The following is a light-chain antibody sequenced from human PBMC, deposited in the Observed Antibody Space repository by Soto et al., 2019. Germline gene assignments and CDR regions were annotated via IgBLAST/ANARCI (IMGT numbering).Light chain of an antibody. Sequence: EIVLTQSPGTLSLSPGERATLSCRASQSVSSSYLAWYQQKPGQAPRLLMYGASSRATGIPDRFSGTGSGTDFTLTISRLEPEDFAVYYCQQYGSSPRGIFTFVPGTKVEIK. CDR1: QSVSSSY. CDR3: QQYGSSPRGIFT. V-gene: IGKV3-20*01. J-gene: IGKJ3*01. CDR2: GAS.